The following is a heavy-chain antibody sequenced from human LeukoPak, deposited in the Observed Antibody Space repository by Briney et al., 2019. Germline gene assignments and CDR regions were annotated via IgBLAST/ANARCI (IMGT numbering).Heavy chain of an antibody. CDR3: ARAPGYSSSSGGLDP. D-gene: IGHD6-6*01. CDR1: GGSIGSGGYY. Sequence: SETLSLTCTVSGGSIGSGGYYWSWIRQPPGKGLEWIGEINHSGSTNYNPSLKSRVTISVDTSKNQFSLKLSSVTAADTAVYYCARAPGYSSSSGGLDPWGQGTLVTVSS. V-gene: IGHV4-39*07. CDR2: INHSGST. J-gene: IGHJ5*02.